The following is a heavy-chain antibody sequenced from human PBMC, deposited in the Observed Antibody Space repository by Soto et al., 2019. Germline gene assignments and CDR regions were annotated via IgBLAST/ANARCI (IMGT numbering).Heavy chain of an antibody. Sequence: EASVKVSCKASGYTFTSYAMHWVRQAPGQRLEWMGWINAGNGNTKYSQKFQGRVTITRDTSASTAYMELSSLRSEDTAVYYCASGGGAPTRRYAFDIWGQGTMVTVSS. D-gene: IGHD3-16*01. CDR1: GYTFTSYA. CDR3: ASGGGAPTRRYAFDI. V-gene: IGHV1-3*01. J-gene: IGHJ3*02. CDR2: INAGNGNT.